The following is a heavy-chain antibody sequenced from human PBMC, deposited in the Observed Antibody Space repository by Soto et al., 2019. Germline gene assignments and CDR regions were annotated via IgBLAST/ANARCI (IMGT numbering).Heavy chain of an antibody. CDR2: ISYDGSNK. D-gene: IGHD3-3*01. V-gene: IGHV3-30-3*01. CDR3: ARGERITIFGVALAGMDV. Sequence: GGSLRLSCAASGFTFSSYAMHWVRQAPGKGLEWVAVISYDGSNKYYADSVKGRFTISRDNSKNTLYLQMNSLRAEDTAVYYCARGERITIFGVALAGMDVWGQGTTVTVYS. J-gene: IGHJ6*02. CDR1: GFTFSSYA.